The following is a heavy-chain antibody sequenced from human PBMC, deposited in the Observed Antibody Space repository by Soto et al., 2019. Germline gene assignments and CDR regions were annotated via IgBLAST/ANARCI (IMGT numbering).Heavy chain of an antibody. Sequence: GGSLRLSCAASGFTFSSYAMSWVRQAPGKGLEWVSAISGSGGSTYYADSVKGRFTISRDNSKNTLYLQMNSLRAEDTAVYYCVGDNWNRRIDGDYWGQGTLVTVSS. CDR1: GFTFSSYA. CDR2: ISGSGGST. D-gene: IGHD1-20*01. J-gene: IGHJ4*02. CDR3: VGDNWNRRIDGDY. V-gene: IGHV3-23*01.